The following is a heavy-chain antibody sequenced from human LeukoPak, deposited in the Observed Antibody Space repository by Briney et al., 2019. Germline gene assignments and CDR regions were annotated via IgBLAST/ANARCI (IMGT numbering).Heavy chain of an antibody. Sequence: GGSLRLSCAAPGFRFSSYWMSWVRQAPGRGLEWVATIKPDGSEKYYVDSVEGRCTMSRDNAKNSLYLRVSSLRVEDTAVYYCARGEYFFDYWGQGTLVTVPS. CDR1: GFRFSSYW. CDR3: ARGEYFFDY. V-gene: IGHV3-7*04. CDR2: IKPDGSEK. J-gene: IGHJ4*02.